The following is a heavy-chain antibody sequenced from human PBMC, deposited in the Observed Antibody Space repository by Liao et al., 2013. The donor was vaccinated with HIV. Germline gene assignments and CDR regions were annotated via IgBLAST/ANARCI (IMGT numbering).Heavy chain of an antibody. J-gene: IGHJ4*02. CDR3: ARQGHDYGDLGVYSFDC. D-gene: IGHD4-17*01. Sequence: QLQLQESGPGLVKPSESLSLTCTVSGDSLTRSGYYWGWIRQPPGKGLEWIGSIYYSGYIYYNPSLKSRVIISVDTSKKQFSLNLSSVTAADTAVYYCARQGHDYGDLGVYSFDCWGQGTLVTVSS. V-gene: IGHV4-39*07. CDR1: GDSLTRSGYY. CDR2: IYYSGYI.